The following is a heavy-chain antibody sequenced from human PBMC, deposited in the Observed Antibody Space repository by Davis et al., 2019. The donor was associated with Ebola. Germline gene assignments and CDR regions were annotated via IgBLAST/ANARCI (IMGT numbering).Heavy chain of an antibody. D-gene: IGHD6-19*01. V-gene: IGHV3-30*03. CDR2: ISDDGNRN. J-gene: IGHJ6*02. Sequence: GESLKISCAASGFTFSSYGMHWVRQAPGKGLEWVALISDDGNRNHYADSVKGRFTISRDNSKNTLYLQMSSLRAEDTAVYYCAGSIAVAGYYYYGMDVWGQGTTVTVSS. CDR3: AGSIAVAGYYYYGMDV. CDR1: GFTFSSYG.